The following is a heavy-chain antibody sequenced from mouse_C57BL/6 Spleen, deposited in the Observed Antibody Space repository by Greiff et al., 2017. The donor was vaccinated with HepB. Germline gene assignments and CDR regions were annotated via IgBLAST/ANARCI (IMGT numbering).Heavy chain of an antibody. CDR1: GYTFTDYE. J-gene: IGHJ3*01. CDR2: IDPETGGT. D-gene: IGHD3-2*02. V-gene: IGHV1-15*01. Sequence: QVQLQQSGAELVRPGDSVTLSCKASGYTFTDYEMHWVKQTPVHGLEWIGAIDPETGGTAYNQKFKGKAILTADKSSSTAYMELRSLTSEDSAVYYCTPTAQALFAYWGQGTLVTVSA. CDR3: TPTAQALFAY.